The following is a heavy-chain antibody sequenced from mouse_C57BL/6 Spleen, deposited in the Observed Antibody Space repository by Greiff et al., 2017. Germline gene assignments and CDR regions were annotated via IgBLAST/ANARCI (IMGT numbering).Heavy chain of an antibody. Sequence: EVQRVASGGGLVQPGGSLSLSCAASGFTFTDYYLSWVRQPPGKALEWLGFIRNKANGYTTEYSASVKGRFTISRDNSQSILYLQMNALRAEDSATYYCARSYGSSFRLAYWGQGTLVTVSA. CDR3: ARSYGSSFRLAY. CDR1: GFTFTDYY. CDR2: IRNKANGYTT. D-gene: IGHD1-1*01. V-gene: IGHV7-3*01. J-gene: IGHJ3*01.